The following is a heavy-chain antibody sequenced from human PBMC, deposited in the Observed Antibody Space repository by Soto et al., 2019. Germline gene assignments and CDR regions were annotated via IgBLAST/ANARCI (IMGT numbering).Heavy chain of an antibody. J-gene: IGHJ4*02. V-gene: IGHV1-18*01. CDR3: ARDRSNSDF. CDR1: GYTLTNNG. Sequence: ASVKVSCKDSGYTLTNNGISWVRQAPGQGLEWMGWISAYNGNTNYAQKFQDRVTMTTDKSTNTAYMELRSLTSDDTAVYYCARDRSNSDFWGQGTLVTVSS. CDR2: ISAYNGNT.